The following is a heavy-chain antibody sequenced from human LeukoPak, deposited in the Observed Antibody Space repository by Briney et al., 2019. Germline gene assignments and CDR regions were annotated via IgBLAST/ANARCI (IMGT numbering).Heavy chain of an antibody. V-gene: IGHV1-18*01. Sequence: ASVKVSCKASGYTFTSYGISWVRQAPGQGLEWMGWISAYNGNANYAQKLQGRVTMTTDTSTSTAYMELRSLRSDDTAVYYCARCLYNYYDSSGYYEDWFDPWGQGTLVTVSS. CDR2: ISAYNGNA. CDR3: ARCLYNYYDSSGYYEDWFDP. CDR1: GYTFTSYG. D-gene: IGHD3-22*01. J-gene: IGHJ5*02.